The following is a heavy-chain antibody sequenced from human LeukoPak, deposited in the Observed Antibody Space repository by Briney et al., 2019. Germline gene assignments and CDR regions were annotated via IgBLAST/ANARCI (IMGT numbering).Heavy chain of an antibody. V-gene: IGHV3-11*06. CDR3: ARGKQQLALFDY. Sequence: GGSLRLSCAASGFTFSDYYMNWIRQAPGKGLEWVSYISSSGTYTNYADSVRGRFPISRDNAKNSLYLQMNNLRAEDTAVYYCARGKQQLALFDYWGQGTLVTVSS. CDR2: ISSSGTYT. J-gene: IGHJ4*02. D-gene: IGHD6-13*01. CDR1: GFTFSDYY.